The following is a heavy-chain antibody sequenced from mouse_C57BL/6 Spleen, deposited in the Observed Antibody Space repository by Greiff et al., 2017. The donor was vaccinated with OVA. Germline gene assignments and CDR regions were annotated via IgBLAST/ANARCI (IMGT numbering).Heavy chain of an antibody. CDR1: GYTFTSYW. V-gene: IGHV1-53*01. CDR2: INPSNGGT. CDR3: ARGGIYYGNYYAKGY. J-gene: IGHJ4*01. D-gene: IGHD2-1*01. Sequence: QVQLQQPGTELVKPGASVKLSCKASGYTFTSYWMHWVKQRPGQGLEWIGNINPSNGGTNYNEKFKSKATLTVDTSSSTAYMQLSSLTSEDSAVYYCARGGIYYGNYYAKGYWGQGTSVTVAS.